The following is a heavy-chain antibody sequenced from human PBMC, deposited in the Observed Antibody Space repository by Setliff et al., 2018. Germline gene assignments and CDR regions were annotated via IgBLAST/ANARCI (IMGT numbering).Heavy chain of an antibody. V-gene: IGHV4-31*03. CDR2: IYYSGST. CDR3: ARGKIRITMIVVPTGGAFGI. J-gene: IGHJ3*02. CDR1: GGSISSGGYY. D-gene: IGHD3-22*01. Sequence: PSETLSLTCTVSGGSISSGGYYWSWIRQHPGKGLEWIGYIYYSGSTYYNPSLKSRVTISVDTSKNQFSLKLSSVTAADTAVYYCARGKIRITMIVVPTGGAFGIWGQGTMVTVSS.